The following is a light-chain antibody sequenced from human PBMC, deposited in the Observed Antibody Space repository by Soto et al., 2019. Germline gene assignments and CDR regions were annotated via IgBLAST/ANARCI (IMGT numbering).Light chain of an antibody. CDR2: GAS. CDR1: QRVSRN. V-gene: IGKV3-15*01. CDR3: QQYNNWPRGT. Sequence: EVVLTQSPGTLSLSPGERATLSCRASQRVSRNLAWYQQKPGQAPRLLIYGASTRATGIPSRFSASGSGTEFTLTISSLQSEDFAIYYCQQYNNWPRGTFGQGTRLEIK. J-gene: IGKJ5*01.